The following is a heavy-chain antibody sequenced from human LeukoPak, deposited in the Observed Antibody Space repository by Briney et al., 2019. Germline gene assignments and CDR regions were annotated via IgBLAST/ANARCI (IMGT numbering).Heavy chain of an antibody. CDR1: GYTFTSYY. Sequence: ASVKVSCKASGYTFTSYYMHWVRQAPGQGLEWMGIINPSGGSTSYAQKFQSRVTMTRDTSTSTVYMELSSLRSEDTAVYYCARSGTFNNWFDPWGQGTLVTVSS. CDR3: ARSGTFNNWFDP. J-gene: IGHJ5*02. CDR2: INPSGGST. V-gene: IGHV1-46*01.